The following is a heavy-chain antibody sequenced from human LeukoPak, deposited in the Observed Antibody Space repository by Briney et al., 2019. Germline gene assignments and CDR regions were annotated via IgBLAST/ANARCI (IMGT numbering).Heavy chain of an antibody. V-gene: IGHV3-74*01. CDR1: GFTLSSYW. Sequence: GGSLRLSCAASGFTLSSYWIHWVRQAPGKGLVWVSRINSDGRRTTYADSVKGRFTISRDNAKNTLYLQMNSLRTEDTAVYYCAKTTGRADYSSDGGHYGLDVWGQGTTVTVSS. D-gene: IGHD4-11*01. J-gene: IGHJ6*02. CDR2: INSDGRRT. CDR3: AKTTGRADYSSDGGHYGLDV.